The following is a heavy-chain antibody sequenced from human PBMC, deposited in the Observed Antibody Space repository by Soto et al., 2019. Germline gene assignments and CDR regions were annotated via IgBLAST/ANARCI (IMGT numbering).Heavy chain of an antibody. CDR1: AFSLRSFW. D-gene: IGHD3-16*01. CDR2: IDPEGSGK. CDR3: AGWGPNVCY. Sequence: EAQLVQSGGGLVQPGGSLRLSCEASAFSLRSFWMNWVRQSPRKGLEWVSNIDPEGSGKVYVDSVKGRFTVSRDNTQNSVLLKMDRLRGGDTAVFYCAGWGPNVCYWGPGGLVTVSS. V-gene: IGHV3-7*01. J-gene: IGHJ4*02.